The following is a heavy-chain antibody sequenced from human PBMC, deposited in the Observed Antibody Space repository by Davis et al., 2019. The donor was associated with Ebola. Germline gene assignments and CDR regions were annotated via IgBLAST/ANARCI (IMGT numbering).Heavy chain of an antibody. CDR3: TTDPGSYFAYYYGMDV. V-gene: IGHV3-15*01. J-gene: IGHJ6*02. D-gene: IGHD1-26*01. CDR2: IKSKTDGGTT. Sequence: PGGSLRLSCAASGFTFSNAWMSWVRQAPGKGLEWVGRIKSKTDGGTTDYAAPVKGRFTISRDDSKNTLYLQMNSLKTEDTAVYYCTTDPGSYFAYYYGMDVWGQGTTVTVSS. CDR1: GFTFSNAW.